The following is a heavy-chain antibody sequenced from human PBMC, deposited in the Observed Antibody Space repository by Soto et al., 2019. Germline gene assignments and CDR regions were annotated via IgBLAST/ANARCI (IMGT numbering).Heavy chain of an antibody. CDR2: INHSGST. V-gene: IGHV4-34*01. CDR1: GGSFSGYY. CDR3: ARGGPSGYLNWFDP. D-gene: IGHD3-3*01. J-gene: IGHJ5*02. Sequence: SETLSLTCAVYGGSFSGYYWSWIRQPPGKGLEWIGEINHSGSTNYNPSLKSRVTISVDTSKNQFSLKLSSVTAADTAVYYCARGGPSGYLNWFDPWGQGTLVTVSS.